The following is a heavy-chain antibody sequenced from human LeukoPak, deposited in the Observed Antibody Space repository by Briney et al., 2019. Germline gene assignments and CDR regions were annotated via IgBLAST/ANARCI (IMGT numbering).Heavy chain of an antibody. CDR1: GVSISSYY. CDR3: ARGTMMVARYALDI. J-gene: IGHJ3*02. Sequence: SETLSLTGTGSGVSISSYYWSWLRQPPGKGLEGIGYIYYSGSTNYNPSLKSRVTISVDTSKNQFSLKLSSVTAADTAVYYCARGTMMVARYALDIWGQGTMVTVSS. V-gene: IGHV4-59*01. CDR2: IYYSGST. D-gene: IGHD3-22*01.